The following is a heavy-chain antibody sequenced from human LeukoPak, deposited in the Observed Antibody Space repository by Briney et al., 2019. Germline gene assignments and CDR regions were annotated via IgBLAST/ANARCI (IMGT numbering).Heavy chain of an antibody. CDR2: INPNSGGT. CDR3: ARDRLVQFYDSSGYYYAGHFDY. D-gene: IGHD3-22*01. J-gene: IGHJ4*02. CDR1: GYTSTDYY. V-gene: IGHV1-2*02. Sequence: ASVKVSCKASGYTSTDYYMHWVRQAPGQGLEWMGWINPNSGGTNYAQKFQGRVTMTRDTSISTAYMELSRLRSDDTAVYYCARDRLVQFYDSSGYYYAGHFDYWGQGTLVTVSS.